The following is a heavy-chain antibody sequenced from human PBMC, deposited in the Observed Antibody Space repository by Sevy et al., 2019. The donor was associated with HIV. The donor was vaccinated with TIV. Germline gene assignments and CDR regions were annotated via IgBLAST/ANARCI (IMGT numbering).Heavy chain of an antibody. J-gene: IGHJ4*02. V-gene: IGHV3-30-3*01. Sequence: GGSLRLSCAASGFTFSSYAMHWVRQAPGKGLEWVAVISYDGSNKYYADSVKGRFTISRDNSKNTLYLQMNSLRAEDTAVYYCATRGGLYYGSGSTASNYFDYWGQGTLVTVSS. CDR2: ISYDGSNK. CDR1: GFTFSSYA. CDR3: ATRGGLYYGSGSTASNYFDY. D-gene: IGHD3-10*01.